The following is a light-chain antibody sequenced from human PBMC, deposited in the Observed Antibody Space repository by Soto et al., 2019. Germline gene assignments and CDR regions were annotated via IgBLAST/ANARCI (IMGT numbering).Light chain of an antibody. CDR1: SSDVGGYNY. V-gene: IGLV2-14*01. CDR3: TSFITISTWV. J-gene: IGLJ3*02. Sequence: QSALTQPASVSGSPGQSITISCTGTSSDVGGYNYVSWFQQHPGKAPKLKIYEVSNRPSGVSNRFSGSKSGNTASLTISELQAEDEADYYCTSFITISTWVFGGGTKLTVL. CDR2: EVS.